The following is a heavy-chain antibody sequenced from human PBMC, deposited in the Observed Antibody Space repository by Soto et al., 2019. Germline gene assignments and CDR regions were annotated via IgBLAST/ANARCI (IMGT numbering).Heavy chain of an antibody. V-gene: IGHV4-30-2*01. CDR1: GGSISIGGYS. CDR3: ARGSPADFDY. Sequence: SDTLSLTCAVSGGSISIGGYSWSWILHLPGKGLEWIGYIYHSGSTYYNPSLKSRVTISVDRSKNQFSLKLSSVTAADTAVYYCARGSPADFDYWGQGTLVTVSS. J-gene: IGHJ4*02. CDR2: IYHSGST.